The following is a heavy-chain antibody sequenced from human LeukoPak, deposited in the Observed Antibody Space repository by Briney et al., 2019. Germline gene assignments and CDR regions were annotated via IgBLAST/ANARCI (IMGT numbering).Heavy chain of an antibody. Sequence: SETLSLTCTVSGGSISSYYWSWIRQPPGKGLEWIGYIYYSGSTNYNPSLKSRVTISVDTSKNQFSLKLSSVTAADTAVYYCARCGQGIAAAGTFDYWGQGTLVTVSS. CDR1: GGSISSYY. CDR2: IYYSGST. CDR3: ARCGQGIAAAGTFDY. J-gene: IGHJ4*02. V-gene: IGHV4-59*01. D-gene: IGHD6-13*01.